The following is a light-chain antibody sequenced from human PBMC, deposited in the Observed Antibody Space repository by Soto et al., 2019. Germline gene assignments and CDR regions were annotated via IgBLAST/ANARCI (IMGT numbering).Light chain of an antibody. CDR2: WAS. CDR3: QQYFGTPPT. CDR1: QSVLYSSNNKNY. Sequence: DIVMTQSPDSLAVSLGERATINCKSSQSVLYSSNNKNYLAWYLWKPGQPPKQLIYWASTRESGVPDRFSGSGSGTDFTLTISSLQAEDVAIYYCQQYFGTPPTFGQGTKVEIK. V-gene: IGKV4-1*01. J-gene: IGKJ1*01.